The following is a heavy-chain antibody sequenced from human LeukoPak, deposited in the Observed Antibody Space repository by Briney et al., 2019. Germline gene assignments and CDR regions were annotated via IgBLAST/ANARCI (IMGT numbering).Heavy chain of an antibody. CDR1: GYTLTELS. CDR3: ATGLVGSGYEFVDY. V-gene: IGHV1-24*01. CDR2: FDPEDGET. D-gene: IGHD5-12*01. J-gene: IGHJ4*02. Sequence: ASVKVSCKVSGYTLTELSMHWVRQAPGKGLEWMGGFDPEDGETIYAQKFQGRVTMTEDTSTDTAYMELSSLRSEDTAVYYCATGLVGSGYEFVDYWGQGTLVTVSS.